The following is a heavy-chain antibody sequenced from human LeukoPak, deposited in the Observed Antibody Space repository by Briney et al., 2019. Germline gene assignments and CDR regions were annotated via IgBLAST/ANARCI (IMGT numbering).Heavy chain of an antibody. V-gene: IGHV4-34*01. J-gene: IGHJ4*02. CDR2: INHSGST. Sequence: SETLSLTCAVYGGSFSGYYWSWISQPPGKGLEWIGEINHSGSTNYNPSLKSRVTISVDTSKNQFSLKLSSVTAADAAVYYCARSSWSSGLHFDCWGQGTLVTVSS. CDR1: GGSFSGYY. D-gene: IGHD6-19*01. CDR3: ARSSWSSGLHFDC.